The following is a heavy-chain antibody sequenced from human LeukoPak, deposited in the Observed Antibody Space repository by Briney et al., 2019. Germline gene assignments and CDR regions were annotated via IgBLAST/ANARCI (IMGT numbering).Heavy chain of an antibody. V-gene: IGHV3-11*01. D-gene: IGHD5-12*01. J-gene: IGHJ4*02. CDR1: GFIFSDYY. CDR3: ARDPGSGYEEHFDY. Sequence: GGSLRLSCAASGFIFSDYYMSWIRQAPGKGLEWVSYISSSGSTMYYTDSVKGRFTISRDNAKDSLYLQMSSLRAEDTAVYYCARDPGSGYEEHFDYWGQGTLVTVSS. CDR2: ISSSGSTM.